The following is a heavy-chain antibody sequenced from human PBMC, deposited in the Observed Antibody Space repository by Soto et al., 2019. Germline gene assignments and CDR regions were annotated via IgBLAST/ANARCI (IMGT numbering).Heavy chain of an antibody. CDR3: AKAPRRTGAFFDI. D-gene: IGHD2-8*02. Sequence: GGSLRLSCASSGFTFSSYAMSLVRQAPGKGLEWVSAISGSGGITYYADSVKGRFTISRDNSKNTLYLQMNSLRAEDTAVYYCAKAPRRTGAFFDIWGQGTMVTVSS. CDR1: GFTFSSYA. J-gene: IGHJ3*02. V-gene: IGHV3-23*01. CDR2: ISGSGGIT.